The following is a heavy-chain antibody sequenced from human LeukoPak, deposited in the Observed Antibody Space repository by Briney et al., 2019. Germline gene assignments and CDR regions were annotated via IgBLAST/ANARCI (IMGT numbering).Heavy chain of an antibody. Sequence: SETLSLTCTVSGYSISSGYYWGWIRQPPGKGLEWIGEINHSGSTDYNPSLKSRVTISLDTSKNQFSLKLSSVSAEDTALYYCARERLGGSYYRPVEYWGQGTLVTVSS. CDR3: ARERLGGSYYRPVEY. J-gene: IGHJ4*02. CDR2: INHSGST. CDR1: GYSISSGYY. V-gene: IGHV4-38-2*02. D-gene: IGHD1-26*01.